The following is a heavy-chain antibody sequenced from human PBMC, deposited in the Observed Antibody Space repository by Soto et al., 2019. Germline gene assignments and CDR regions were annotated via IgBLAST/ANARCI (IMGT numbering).Heavy chain of an antibody. CDR1: GFTFSSYA. D-gene: IGHD6-6*01. Sequence: GGSLRLSCAASGFTFSSYAMSWVRQAPGKGLEWVSAISGSGGSTYYADSVKGRFTISRDNSKNTLYLQMNSLRAEDTAVYYCSIVVTHVPHPTHFAYCGQGTLVPVSS. J-gene: IGHJ4*02. CDR3: SIVVTHVPHPTHFAY. CDR2: ISGSGGST. V-gene: IGHV3-23*01.